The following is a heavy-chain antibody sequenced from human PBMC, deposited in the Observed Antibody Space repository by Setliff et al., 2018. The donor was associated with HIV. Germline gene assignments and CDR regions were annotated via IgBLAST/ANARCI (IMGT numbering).Heavy chain of an antibody. CDR3: ARVSGSGSYVYYYYGMDV. Sequence: PGGSLRLSCAASGFTFSSYWIHWVRQPPGKGLEWVSYISSSSSTIYYADSVKGRFTISRDNAKNSLYLQMNSLRAEDTAVYYCARVSGSGSYVYYYYGMDVWGQGTTVTVSS. V-gene: IGHV3-48*01. CDR1: GFTFSSYW. D-gene: IGHD3-10*01. CDR2: ISSSSSTI. J-gene: IGHJ6*02.